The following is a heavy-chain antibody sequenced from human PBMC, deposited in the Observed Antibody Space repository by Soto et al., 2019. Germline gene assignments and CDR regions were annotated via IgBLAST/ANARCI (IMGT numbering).Heavy chain of an antibody. J-gene: IGHJ5*02. CDR3: ARGLLKTYCSGGSCYYSRVFHWFDP. CDR2: INHSGST. Sequence: SETLSLTCAVYGGSFSGYYWSWIRQPPWKGLEWIGEINHSGSTNYNPSLKSRVTISVDTSKNQFSLKLSSVTAADTAVYYCARGLLKTYCSGGSCYYSRVFHWFDPWGQGTLVTVSS. V-gene: IGHV4-34*01. CDR1: GGSFSGYY. D-gene: IGHD2-15*01.